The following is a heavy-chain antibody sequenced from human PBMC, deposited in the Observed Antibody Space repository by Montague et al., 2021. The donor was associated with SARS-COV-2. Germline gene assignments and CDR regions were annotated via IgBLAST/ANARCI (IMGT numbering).Heavy chain of an antibody. J-gene: IGHJ4*02. D-gene: IGHD3-16*01. CDR3: AREPKPVGDSYGYTFFDY. Sequence: SLRLSCAASGFTFTSYALHWVRQAPGKGPEWVAVIAYNGRNKQFGDSVKGRATISRDNSKNTLYLQVDSLRTDDTAVYYCAREPKPVGDSYGYTFFDYWGQGTLVTVSS. V-gene: IGHV3-30*03. CDR2: IAYNGRNK. CDR1: GFTFTSYA.